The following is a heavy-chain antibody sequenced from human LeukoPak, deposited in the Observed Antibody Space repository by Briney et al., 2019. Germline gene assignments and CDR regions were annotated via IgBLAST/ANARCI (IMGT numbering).Heavy chain of an antibody. Sequence: SETLSLTSTVSGGSISSYYRSWIRQPPGKGLEWIGYIYYSGSTNYNPSLKSRVTISVDTSKNQFSLKLSSVTAADTAVYYCARVDSSGYHRTYYFDYWGQGTLVTVSS. V-gene: IGHV4-59*01. D-gene: IGHD3-22*01. J-gene: IGHJ4*02. CDR1: GGSISSYY. CDR3: ARVDSSGYHRTYYFDY. CDR2: IYYSGST.